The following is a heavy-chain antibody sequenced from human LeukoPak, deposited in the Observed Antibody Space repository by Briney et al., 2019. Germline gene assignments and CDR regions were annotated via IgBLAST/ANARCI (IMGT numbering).Heavy chain of an antibody. CDR2: INHSGNT. CDR1: GGSFSGYY. Sequence: SETLSLTCAVYGGSFSGYYWSWIRQPPGKGLEWIGEINHSGNTNYNPSLKSRVTISIDTSKNQFSLKLSSVTAADTAIYYCARPFLRFSSGWHFDYWGQGILVTVSS. V-gene: IGHV4-34*01. D-gene: IGHD6-19*01. CDR3: ARPFLRFSSGWHFDY. J-gene: IGHJ4*02.